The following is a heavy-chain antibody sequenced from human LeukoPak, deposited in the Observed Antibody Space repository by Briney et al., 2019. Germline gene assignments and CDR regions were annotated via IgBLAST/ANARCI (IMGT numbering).Heavy chain of an antibody. CDR1: GGSISSGGYY. CDR3: AREVSSSWYNWFDP. Sequence: SETLSLTCTVSGGSISSGGYYWSWIRQHPGKGLEWIGYIYYSGSTYYNPSLKSRVTISVDTSKNQFSLKLSSVTAADTAVYYWAREVSSSWYNWFDPWGQGTLVTVSS. D-gene: IGHD6-13*01. V-gene: IGHV4-31*03. CDR2: IYYSGST. J-gene: IGHJ5*02.